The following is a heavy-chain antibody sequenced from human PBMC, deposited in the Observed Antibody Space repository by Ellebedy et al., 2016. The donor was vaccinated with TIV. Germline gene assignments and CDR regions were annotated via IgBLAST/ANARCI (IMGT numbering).Heavy chain of an antibody. J-gene: IGHJ6*02. D-gene: IGHD2-2*01. V-gene: IGHV3-23*01. Sequence: GGSLRLXXAASGFTFITYAMSWVRQAPGKGLEWVSGISGRGTSTYYADSVKGRFTISRDNSKNTVYLQMNSLRAEDTAVYYCAKLGQLLEYYYYYGMGVWGQGTTVTVSS. CDR1: GFTFITYA. CDR2: ISGRGTST. CDR3: AKLGQLLEYYYYYGMGV.